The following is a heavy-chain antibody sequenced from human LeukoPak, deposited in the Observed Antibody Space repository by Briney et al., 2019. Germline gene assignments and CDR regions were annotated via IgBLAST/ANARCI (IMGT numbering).Heavy chain of an antibody. V-gene: IGHV3-11*01. CDR3: AXGKVGAPTSFDY. CDR2: ISSSGSTI. CDR1: GFTFSDYY. J-gene: IGHJ4*02. D-gene: IGHD1-26*01. Sequence: GGSLRLSCAASGFTFSDYYMSWFRQAPGKGLEWVSYISSSGSTIYXXDSVXGRFTISRDNAKNSLYLQMNSLRAEDTAVYYCAXGKVGAPTSFDYWGQGTLVTVSS.